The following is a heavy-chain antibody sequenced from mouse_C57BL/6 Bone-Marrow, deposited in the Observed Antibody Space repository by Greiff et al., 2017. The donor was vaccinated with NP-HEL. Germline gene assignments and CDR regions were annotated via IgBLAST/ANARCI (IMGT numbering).Heavy chain of an antibody. CDR3: ARRENGTSIDY. CDR2: INPNNGGT. D-gene: IGHD3-3*01. Sequence: EVQLQQSGPELVKPGASVKISCKASGYTFTDYYMNWVKQSHGKSLEWIGDINPNNGGTSYNQKFKGKATLTVDKSSSTAYMELRSLTSEDSAVYYCARRENGTSIDYWGQGTTLTVSS. V-gene: IGHV1-26*01. CDR1: GYTFTDYY. J-gene: IGHJ2*01.